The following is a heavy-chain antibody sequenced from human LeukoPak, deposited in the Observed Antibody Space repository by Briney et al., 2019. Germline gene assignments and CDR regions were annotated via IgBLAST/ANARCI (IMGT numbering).Heavy chain of an antibody. CDR3: AGLYYDSSGSFDY. CDR1: GGSFSGYY. D-gene: IGHD3-22*01. CDR2: INHSGST. J-gene: IGHJ4*02. V-gene: IGHV4-34*01. Sequence: PSETLSLTCAVYGGSFSGYYWSWIRQPPGKGLEWIGEINHSGSTNYNPSLKSRVTISVDTSKNQFSLKLSSVTAADTAVYYCAGLYYDSSGSFDYWGQGTLVTVSS.